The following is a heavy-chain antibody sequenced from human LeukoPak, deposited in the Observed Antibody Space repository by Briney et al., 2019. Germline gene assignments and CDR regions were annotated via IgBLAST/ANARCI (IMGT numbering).Heavy chain of an antibody. D-gene: IGHD3-16*01. CDR2: IKSKTDGGTT. CDR1: GFTFSSCA. J-gene: IGHJ4*02. V-gene: IGHV3-15*01. CDR3: TTGEVITSPGPFDY. Sequence: NPGGSLRLSCAASGFTFSSCAMNWARQAPGKGLEWVGRIKSKTDGGTTDYAAPVKGRFTISRDDSKNTLYLQMNSLKTEDTAVYYCTTGEVITSPGPFDYWGQGTLVTVSS.